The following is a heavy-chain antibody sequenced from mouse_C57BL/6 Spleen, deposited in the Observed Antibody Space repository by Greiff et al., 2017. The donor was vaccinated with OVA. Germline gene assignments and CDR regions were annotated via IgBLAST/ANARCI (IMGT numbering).Heavy chain of an antibody. D-gene: IGHD1-1*01. Sequence: QVQLKQPGAELVKPGASVKLSCKASGYTFTSYWMHWVKQRPGQGLEWIGMIHPNSGSTNYNEKFKSKATLTVDKSSSTAYMQLSSLTSEDSAVYYCRITTVVATDYYAMDYWGQGTSVTVSS. CDR1: GYTFTSYW. J-gene: IGHJ4*01. V-gene: IGHV1-64*01. CDR2: IHPNSGST. CDR3: RITTVVATDYYAMDY.